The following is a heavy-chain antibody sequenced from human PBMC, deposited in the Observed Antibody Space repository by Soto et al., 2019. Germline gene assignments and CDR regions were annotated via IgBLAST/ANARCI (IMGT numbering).Heavy chain of an antibody. Sequence: SETLSLTCTVSGGSISSYYWSWIRQPPGKGLEWIGYIYYSGSTNYNPSLKSRVTISVDTSKNQFSLKLSSVTAADTAVYYCARRAGCSGVSCYSGYYYYYMDVWGKGTTVTVS. CDR1: GGSISSYY. CDR3: ARRAGCSGVSCYSGYYYYYMDV. V-gene: IGHV4-59*08. D-gene: IGHD2-15*01. CDR2: IYYSGST. J-gene: IGHJ6*03.